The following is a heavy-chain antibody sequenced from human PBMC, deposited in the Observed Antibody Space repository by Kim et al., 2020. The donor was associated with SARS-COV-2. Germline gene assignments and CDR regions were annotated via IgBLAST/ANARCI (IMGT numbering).Heavy chain of an antibody. CDR3: IRYYYDRSGSGIY. J-gene: IGHJ4*02. CDR2: IRSKANSYTT. D-gene: IGHD3-22*01. V-gene: IGHV3-73*01. CDR1: GFSFSGSA. Sequence: GGSLRLSCAASGFSFSGSAMHWVRQASGKGLEWVGRIRSKANSYTTAYAASVKGRFTISRDDSENTAYLQMNSLKTEDTAVYYCIRYYYDRSGSGIYWGQGTVVTVSS.